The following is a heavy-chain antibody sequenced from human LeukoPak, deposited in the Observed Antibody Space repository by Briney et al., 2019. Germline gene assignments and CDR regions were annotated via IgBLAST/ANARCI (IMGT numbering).Heavy chain of an antibody. CDR3: ARDEDDILTGYDNFDY. Sequence: ASVKVSCKASGYTFTGYYMHWVRQAHGQGLEWMGWINPNSGGTNYAQKFQGRVTMTRDTSISTAYMELSRLRSDDTAVYYCARDEDDILTGYDNFDYWGQGTLVTVSS. J-gene: IGHJ4*02. V-gene: IGHV1-2*02. D-gene: IGHD3-9*01. CDR1: GYTFTGYY. CDR2: INPNSGGT.